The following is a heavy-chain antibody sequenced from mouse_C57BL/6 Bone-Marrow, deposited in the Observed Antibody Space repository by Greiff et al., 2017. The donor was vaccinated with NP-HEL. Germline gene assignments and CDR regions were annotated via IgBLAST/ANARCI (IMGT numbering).Heavy chain of an antibody. CDR1: GYTFTDYY. J-gene: IGHJ4*01. Sequence: VQLQQSGPVLVKPGASVKMSCKASGYTFTDYYMNWVKQSHGKSLEWIGVINPCNGGTSYNQKFKGKATLTVDKSSSTAYMELNSLTSEDSAVYYCASFEPGAMDYWGQGTSVTVSS. CDR3: ASFEPGAMDY. V-gene: IGHV1-19*01. CDR2: INPCNGGT.